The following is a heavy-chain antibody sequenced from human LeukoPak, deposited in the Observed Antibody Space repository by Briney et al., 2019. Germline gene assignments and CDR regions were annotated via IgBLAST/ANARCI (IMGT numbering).Heavy chain of an antibody. V-gene: IGHV1-18*01. Sequence: ASVKVSCKASGYTFTSYGISWVRQAPGQGLEWMGWISAYSGNTNYAQKLQGRVTMTTDTSTSTAYMELRSLRSDDTAVYYCARERHYDFWSGSTYYYYGMDVWGQGTTVTVSS. D-gene: IGHD3-3*01. J-gene: IGHJ6*02. CDR3: ARERHYDFWSGSTYYYYGMDV. CDR2: ISAYSGNT. CDR1: GYTFTSYG.